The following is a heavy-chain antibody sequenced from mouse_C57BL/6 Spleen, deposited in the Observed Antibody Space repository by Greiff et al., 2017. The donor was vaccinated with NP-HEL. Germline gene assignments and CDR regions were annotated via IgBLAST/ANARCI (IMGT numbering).Heavy chain of an antibody. J-gene: IGHJ3*01. CDR3: AGSNSPFAY. V-gene: IGHV1-74*01. D-gene: IGHD2-5*01. Sequence: VKQRPGQGLEWIGRIHPSDSDTNYNQKFKGKATLTVDKSSSTAYMQLSSLTSEDSAVYYCAGSNSPFAYWGQGTLVTVSA. CDR2: IHPSDSDT.